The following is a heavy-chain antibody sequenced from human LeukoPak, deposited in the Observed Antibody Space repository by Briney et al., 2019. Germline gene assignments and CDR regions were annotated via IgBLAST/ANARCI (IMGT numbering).Heavy chain of an antibody. CDR3: ASGLNYYGY. V-gene: IGHV3-66*01. CDR2: IYGGGST. J-gene: IGHJ4*02. Sequence: WGSLRLSCAASGFIVSSNYMSWVRQAPGKGLEWVTVIYGGGSTYYADSVKGRFTISRDNSKNTVYLQMNSLRAEDTAVYYCASGLNYYGYWGQGTLVTVSS. D-gene: IGHD3/OR15-3a*01. CDR1: GFIVSSNY.